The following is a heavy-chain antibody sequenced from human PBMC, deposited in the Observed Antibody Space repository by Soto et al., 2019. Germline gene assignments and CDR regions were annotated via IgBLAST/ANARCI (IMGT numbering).Heavy chain of an antibody. D-gene: IGHD5-12*01. CDR3: AADLGNRAYDGRDY. CDR1: GFTFSSYA. Sequence: QVQLVESGGGVVQPGRSLRLSCAASGFTFSSYAMHWVRQAPGKGLEWVAVIIYDGSNKHYADSVQGRFTISRDNSKNTLYLQMSILRAEDTAVYYCAADLGNRAYDGRDYWGQGTLVTVST. V-gene: IGHV3-30-3*01. CDR2: IIYDGSNK. J-gene: IGHJ4*02.